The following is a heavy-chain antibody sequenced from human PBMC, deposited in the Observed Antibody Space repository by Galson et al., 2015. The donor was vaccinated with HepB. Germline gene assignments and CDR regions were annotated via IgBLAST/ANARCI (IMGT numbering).Heavy chain of an antibody. V-gene: IGHV3-11*01. Sequence: SLRLSCAASGFTFSDYYMTWIRQAPGKGLEWVSFISHDGGSIYYVDSVKGRFTISRDNAKNSLYLQMNNLGAEDTAVYYCASDWYTNRGYPDCFDIWGQGTMVTVSS. CDR1: GFTFSDYY. D-gene: IGHD2-8*01. CDR3: ASDWYTNRGYPDCFDI. CDR2: ISHDGGSI. J-gene: IGHJ3*02.